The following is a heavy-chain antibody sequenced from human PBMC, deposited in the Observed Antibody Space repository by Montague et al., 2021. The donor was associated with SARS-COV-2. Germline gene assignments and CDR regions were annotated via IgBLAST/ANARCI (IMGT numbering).Heavy chain of an antibody. Sequence: SETLSLTCAVYAASFSGYYWSWIRQPTGKGLERIGEINEGGNTYYNPSLKSRVAISVDTTKNQFSLKLSSVTAADTAVYYCARGRAARSITIFGVVNPAIRYYYYMGVWGKGTTVTVAS. D-gene: IGHD3-3*01. CDR3: ARGRAARSITIFGVVNPAIRYYYYMGV. J-gene: IGHJ6*03. V-gene: IGHV4-34*01. CDR1: AASFSGYY. CDR2: INEGGNT.